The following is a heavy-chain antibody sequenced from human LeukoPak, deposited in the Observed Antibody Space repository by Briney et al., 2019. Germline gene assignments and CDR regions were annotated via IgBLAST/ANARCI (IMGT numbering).Heavy chain of an antibody. Sequence: ASVKVSCKASGYTFTAYYMHWVRQAPGQGLEWMGWVNPNSGGTNYAQKFRGRVTMTRDTSITTAYMELSSLRSDDTAVYYCASGREYYGSGSHDDAFGIWGQGTMVTVSS. CDR3: ASGREYYGSGSHDDAFGI. V-gene: IGHV1-2*02. J-gene: IGHJ3*02. D-gene: IGHD3-10*01. CDR2: VNPNSGGT. CDR1: GYTFTAYY.